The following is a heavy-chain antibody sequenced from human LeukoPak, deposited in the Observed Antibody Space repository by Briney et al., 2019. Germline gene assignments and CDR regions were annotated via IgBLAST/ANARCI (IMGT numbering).Heavy chain of an antibody. D-gene: IGHD6-25*01. CDR1: GSIFGSYA. J-gene: IGHJ4*02. Sequence: GASLRPSCAASGSIFGSYAMQWVRHPADNGLGWGAVISYDGSNKYYADSVNGRFSISRDNSKNTPYLQMTSLSAEDTAVYYCARGAADAYWGQGTLVTVSS. CDR2: ISYDGSNK. V-gene: IGHV3-30-3*01. CDR3: ARGAADAY.